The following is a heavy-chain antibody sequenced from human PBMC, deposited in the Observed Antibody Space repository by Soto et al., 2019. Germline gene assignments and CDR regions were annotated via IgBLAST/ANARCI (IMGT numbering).Heavy chain of an antibody. V-gene: IGHV1-2*04. J-gene: IGHJ6*02. Sequence: QVQLVQSGAEVKKPGASVKVSCKASGYTFTGYYMHWVRQAPGQGLEWMGWINPNSGGTNYAQKGQGWVTMTRDTSISTAYMELSRLRSDDTAVYYCARHPLGGDGMDVWGQGTTVTVSS. CDR2: INPNSGGT. D-gene: IGHD3-10*01. CDR1: GYTFTGYY. CDR3: ARHPLGGDGMDV.